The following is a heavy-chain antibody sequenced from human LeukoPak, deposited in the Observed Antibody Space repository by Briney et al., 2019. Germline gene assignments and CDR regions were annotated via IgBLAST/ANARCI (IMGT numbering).Heavy chain of an antibody. Sequence: PGGSLRLSCAASGFTFSSYVMSWVRQAPGKGLEWVSAISGSGATTYYADSVKGRFTISRDNSKNTLYLHMNSLRAEDTAVYYCAKGARYYGSGPGLQNLYYFDYWGQGTLVTVSS. CDR1: GFTFSSYV. D-gene: IGHD3-10*01. CDR2: ISGSGATT. J-gene: IGHJ4*02. CDR3: AKGARYYGSGPGLQNLYYFDY. V-gene: IGHV3-23*01.